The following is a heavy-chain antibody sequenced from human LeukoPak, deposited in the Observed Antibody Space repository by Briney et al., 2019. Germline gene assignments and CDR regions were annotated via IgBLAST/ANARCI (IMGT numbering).Heavy chain of an antibody. J-gene: IGHJ6*03. CDR3: ARVSKAMARNYYYMDV. V-gene: IGHV1-69*13. D-gene: IGHD3-10*01. CDR1: GGTFSSYA. Sequence: SVKVSCKASGGTFSSYAISWVRQAPGQGLEWMGGIIPIFGTANYAQKFQGRVTITADESTSTAYMELSSLRSEDTAVYYCARVSKAMARNYYYMDVWGKGTTVTISS. CDR2: IIPIFGTA.